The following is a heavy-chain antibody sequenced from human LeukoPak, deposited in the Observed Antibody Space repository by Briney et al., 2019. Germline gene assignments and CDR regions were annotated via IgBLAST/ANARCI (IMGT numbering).Heavy chain of an antibody. J-gene: IGHJ6*02. Sequence: GGSLRLSCAASGFTFSSYAMSWVSQAPGKGLVWVSRINGDGRNINYADSVRGRFTISRDNAKNTLYLQMNTLRVEDTAVYYCTRDLMDYDVSTGLHHYYMDVWGRGTTVTVSS. CDR1: GFTFSSYA. CDR2: INGDGRNI. CDR3: TRDLMDYDVSTGLHHYYMDV. D-gene: IGHD3-9*01. V-gene: IGHV3-74*01.